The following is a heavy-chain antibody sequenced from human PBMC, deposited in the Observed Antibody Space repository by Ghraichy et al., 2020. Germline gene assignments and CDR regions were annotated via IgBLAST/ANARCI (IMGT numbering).Heavy chain of an antibody. CDR2: ISYDGSNK. V-gene: IGHV3-30-3*01. CDR3: ARDVGYYYGSGIENHFDY. CDR1: GFTFSSYA. J-gene: IGHJ4*02. Sequence: GGSLRLSCAASGFTFSSYAMHWVRQAPGKGLEWVAVISYDGSNKYYADSVKGRFTISRDNSKNTLYLQMNSLRAEDTAVYYCARDVGYYYGSGIENHFDYWGQGTLVTVSS. D-gene: IGHD3-10*01.